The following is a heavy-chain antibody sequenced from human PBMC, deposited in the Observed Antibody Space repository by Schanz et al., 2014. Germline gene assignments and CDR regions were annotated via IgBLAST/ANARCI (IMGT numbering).Heavy chain of an antibody. D-gene: IGHD5-12*01. CDR2: ISNDGSIK. CDR3: ASPSGYSDYGTYFDF. V-gene: IGHV3-30*19. J-gene: IGHJ4*02. CDR1: GFTFSSYG. Sequence: QVQLVESGGGVVQFGRSLRLSCVASGFTFSSYGMHWVRQAPGKGLEWVALISNDGSIKYYADSVEGRFTISRDNSRNTLYLQMTSLRTEDTAVYYCASPSGYSDYGTYFDFWGQGTLVTVSS.